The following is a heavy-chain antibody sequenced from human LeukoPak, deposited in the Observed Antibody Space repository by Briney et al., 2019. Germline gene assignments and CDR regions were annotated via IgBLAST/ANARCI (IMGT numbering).Heavy chain of an antibody. D-gene: IGHD2-2*02. J-gene: IGHJ6*02. Sequence: GGSLRLSCAASGFTFSSNYMSWVRQAPGKGLEGGSVIYSGGSTYYTDSVTGRCTISRDNSKNTLYPQMSSLRVEDTAVYYCARIGYCSRTSCHTGYYYGMDVWGQGTTVTVSS. CDR2: IYSGGST. CDR3: ARIGYCSRTSCHTGYYYGMDV. CDR1: GFTFSSNY. V-gene: IGHV3-53*01.